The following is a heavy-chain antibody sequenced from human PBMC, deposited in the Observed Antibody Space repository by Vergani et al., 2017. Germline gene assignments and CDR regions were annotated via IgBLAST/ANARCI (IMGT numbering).Heavy chain of an antibody. CDR3: ARSSISRPFDY. D-gene: IGHD2/OR15-2a*01. Sequence: QVQLQESGPGLVKPSQTLSLTCTVSGGSISSGSYYWSWIRQPAGKGLEWIGRIYTSGSTNYNPSLKSRVTISVDTSKIQFSLKLSSVTAADTAVYYCARSSISRPFDYWGQGTLVTVSS. V-gene: IGHV4-61*02. CDR2: IYTSGST. J-gene: IGHJ4*02. CDR1: GGSISSGSYY.